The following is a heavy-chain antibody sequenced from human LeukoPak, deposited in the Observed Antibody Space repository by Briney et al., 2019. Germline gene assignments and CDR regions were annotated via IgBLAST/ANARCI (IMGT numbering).Heavy chain of an antibody. D-gene: IGHD3-22*01. V-gene: IGHV4-38-2*01. J-gene: IGHJ6*03. Sequence: SPSETLSLTCAVSGYSISSGYYWGWIRQPPGKGLEWIGSIYHSGSTYYNPSLKSRVTISVDTSKNQFSLKLSSVTAADTAVYYCASGPYYYDSSGYRIYYYYYMDVWGKGTTVTVSS. CDR2: IYHSGST. CDR1: GYSISSGYY. CDR3: ASGPYYYDSSGYRIYYYYYMDV.